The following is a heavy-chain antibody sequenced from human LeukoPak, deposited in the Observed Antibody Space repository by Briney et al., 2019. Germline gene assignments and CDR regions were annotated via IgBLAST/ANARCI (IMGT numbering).Heavy chain of an antibody. CDR2: ISGDGGST. CDR3: AKDIRYNDNWFDP. V-gene: IGHV3-43*02. CDR1: GFTFDDYA. J-gene: IGHJ5*02. D-gene: IGHD1-14*01. Sequence: TGGSLRLSCAASGFTFDDYAMHWVRQAPGKGLEGVSLISGDGGSTYYADSVKGRFTISRDNSKNSLYLQMNSLRTEDTALCYCAKDIRYNDNWFDPWGQGTLVTVSS.